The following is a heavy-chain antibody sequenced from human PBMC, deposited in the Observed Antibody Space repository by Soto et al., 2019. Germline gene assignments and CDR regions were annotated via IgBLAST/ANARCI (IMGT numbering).Heavy chain of an antibody. CDR1: GDSISSNNW. CDR3: AKGVPGIAVAGTGYFQH. J-gene: IGHJ1*01. CDR2: IYHSGST. D-gene: IGHD6-19*01. Sequence: SETLSLTCAVSGDSISSNNWWSWVRQPPGKGLEWIGEIYHSGSTNYNPSLKSRVTISVDKSKNQFSLKLGSVTAEDTAVYYCAKGVPGIAVAGTGYFQHWGQGTLVTVSS. V-gene: IGHV4-4*02.